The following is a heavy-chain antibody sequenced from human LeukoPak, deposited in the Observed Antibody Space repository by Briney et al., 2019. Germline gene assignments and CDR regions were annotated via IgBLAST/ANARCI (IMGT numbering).Heavy chain of an antibody. Sequence: GGSLRLSCAASGYTFSSYAMHWVRQAPGKGLEYVSDISSNGGSTYYANSVKGRFTISRDNSKNTLYRQMGSLRAEDRAVYGCARGRDLYYSSTSCSSFDYWGEGTLVTVSS. D-gene: IGHD2-2*01. CDR1: GYTFSSYA. CDR3: ARGRDLYYSSTSCSSFDY. J-gene: IGHJ4*02. V-gene: IGHV3-64*01. CDR2: ISSNGGST.